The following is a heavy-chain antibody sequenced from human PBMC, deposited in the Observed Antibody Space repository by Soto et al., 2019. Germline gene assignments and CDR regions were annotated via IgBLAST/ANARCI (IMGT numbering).Heavy chain of an antibody. V-gene: IGHV1-69*01. CDR1: GVPFNRQD. CDR3: ATSEGRDGYSFDY. CDR2: IIPMFGTP. J-gene: IGHJ4*02. Sequence: SVKVCCNAAGVPFNRQDMVWVRQAPGQGLEWMGGIIPMFGTPHYAEKFQDRVTITADESTGTAYLELSSLTSEDTAVYYCATSEGRDGYSFDYCGPRTLVTVSS. D-gene: IGHD5-12*01.